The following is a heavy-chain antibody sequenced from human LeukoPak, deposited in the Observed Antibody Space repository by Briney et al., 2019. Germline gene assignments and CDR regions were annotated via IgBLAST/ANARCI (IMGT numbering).Heavy chain of an antibody. V-gene: IGHV4-34*01. CDR2: INHSGST. D-gene: IGHD2-2*01. J-gene: IGHJ3*02. CDR3: ARDAVVLGAFDI. CDR1: GGSFSGYY. Sequence: TSETLSLTCAVYGGSFSGYYWSWIRQPPGKGLEWIGEINHSGSTNYNPSLKSRVTISVDTSKNQFSLKLSSVTAADTAVYYCARDAVVLGAFDIWGQGTMVTVSS.